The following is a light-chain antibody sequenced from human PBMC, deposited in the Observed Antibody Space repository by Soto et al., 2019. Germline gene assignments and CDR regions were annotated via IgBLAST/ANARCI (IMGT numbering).Light chain of an antibody. CDR3: QQSYNSHT. V-gene: IGKV1-39*01. CDR1: QTISTH. Sequence: IPMTQSPSSLSASVGDRVTITCRASQTISTHLNWYQQKPGKAPKLLIYAASILQSGVPSRFSGSGSETDFTLTIDSLQPEDFATYYCQQSYNSHTFGQGTKLDI. CDR2: AAS. J-gene: IGKJ2*01.